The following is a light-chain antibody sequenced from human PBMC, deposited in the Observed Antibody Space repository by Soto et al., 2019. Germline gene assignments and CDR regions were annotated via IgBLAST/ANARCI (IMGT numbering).Light chain of an antibody. J-gene: IGLJ2*01. CDR1: SSNIGSHT. CDR3: ATWDGSLDAVV. V-gene: IGLV1-44*01. Sequence: QSVLTQPPSASGTPGQRVTISCSGSSSNIGSHTVDWHQQIPGAAPKLLLYDNDRRPSGVPDRFSGSKSGTSASLAISGLQSEDEAHYYCATWDGSLDAVVFGGGTQLTVL. CDR2: DND.